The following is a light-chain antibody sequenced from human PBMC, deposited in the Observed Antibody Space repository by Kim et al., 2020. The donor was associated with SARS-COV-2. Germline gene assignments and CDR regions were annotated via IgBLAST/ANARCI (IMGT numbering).Light chain of an antibody. CDR2: RNN. CDR3: TAWDSSLSAYV. V-gene: IGLV10-54*04. CDR1: GNDGGYRG. J-gene: IGLJ1*01. Sequence: ATLTWAGNGNDGGYRGAAWLQQDQGHPPKLLSYRNNSRPSGISERVSAARSGNTASLTIAGLQPDDEADYYCTAWDSSLSAYVFGTGTKVTVL.